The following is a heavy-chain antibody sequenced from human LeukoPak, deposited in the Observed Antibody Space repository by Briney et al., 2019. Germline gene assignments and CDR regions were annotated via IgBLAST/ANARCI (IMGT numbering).Heavy chain of an antibody. CDR2: INHSGST. J-gene: IGHJ2*01. CDR3: ARLSSSWYQDWYFDL. D-gene: IGHD6-13*01. Sequence: SETLSLTCAVYGGSFSGYYWSWIRQPPGKGLEWIGEINHSGSTNYNPSLKNRVTISVDTSKNHFSLNLSSVTAADTAVYYCARLSSSWYQDWYFDLWGRGTLVTVSS. V-gene: IGHV4-34*01. CDR1: GGSFSGYY.